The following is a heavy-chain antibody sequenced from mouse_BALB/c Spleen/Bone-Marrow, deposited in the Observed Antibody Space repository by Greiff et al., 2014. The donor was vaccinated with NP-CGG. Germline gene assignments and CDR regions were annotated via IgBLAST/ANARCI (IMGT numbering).Heavy chain of an antibody. J-gene: IGHJ2*01. D-gene: IGHD1-1*02. CDR1: GYTFTSYW. V-gene: IGHV1-87*01. CDR3: ASQGDYGSFDY. Sequence: QVTLKESGAGLARPGASVKLSCKASGYTFTSYWMQWVKQRPGQGLEWIGAIYPGDGDTRYTQKFKGKATLTADKSSSTAYMQLSSLASEDSAVYYCASQGDYGSFDYWGQGTTLTVSS. CDR2: IYPGDGDT.